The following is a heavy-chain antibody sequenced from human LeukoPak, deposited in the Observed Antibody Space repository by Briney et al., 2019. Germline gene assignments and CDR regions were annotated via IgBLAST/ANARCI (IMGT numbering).Heavy chain of an antibody. V-gene: IGHV3-7*03. CDR1: GFSFSSSW. Sequence: GGSLRLSCAASGFSFSSSWMAWVRQAPGQGLEWVANLKQDAFQTFYLESVKGRFTISRDNAKNSLYLYMNSLRVEDTAMYYCARDRRSGLDHWGQGALVTVSS. J-gene: IGHJ4*02. CDR2: LKQDAFQT. D-gene: IGHD6-19*01. CDR3: ARDRRSGLDH.